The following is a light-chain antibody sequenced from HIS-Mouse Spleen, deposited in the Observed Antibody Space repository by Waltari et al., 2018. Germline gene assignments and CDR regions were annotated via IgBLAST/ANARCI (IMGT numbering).Light chain of an antibody. V-gene: IGLV2-14*01. Sequence: QSALTQPASVSGSPGQSITISCTGTSSDVGGYNYVSWYQQHPGTAPKLMIYEVSKRPSGVSNRFSGSKSGNTASLTISGLQAEDEADYYCSSYTSSSTLVFGTGTKVTVL. J-gene: IGLJ1*01. CDR3: SSYTSSSTLV. CDR1: SSDVGGYNY. CDR2: EVS.